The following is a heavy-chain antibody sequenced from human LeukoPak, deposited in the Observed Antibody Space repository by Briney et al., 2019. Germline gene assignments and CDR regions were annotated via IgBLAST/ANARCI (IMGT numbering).Heavy chain of an antibody. V-gene: IGHV4-61*02. CDR3: ARFLYGGNRFDY. CDR1: GGSISSGSYY. Sequence: PSETLSLTCTVSGGSISSGSYYWSWIRQPAGKGLEWIGRIYTSGSTNYNPSLKSRVSISVDTSKNQSSLKLSSVTAADTAVYYCARFLYGGNRFDYWGQGTLVTVSS. J-gene: IGHJ4*02. CDR2: IYTSGST. D-gene: IGHD4-23*01.